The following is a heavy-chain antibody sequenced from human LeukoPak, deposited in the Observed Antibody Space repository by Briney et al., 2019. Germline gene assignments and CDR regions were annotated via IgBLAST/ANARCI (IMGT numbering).Heavy chain of an antibody. J-gene: IGHJ6*03. D-gene: IGHD2-15*01. CDR1: GYSFTNYA. V-gene: IGHV7-4-1*02. Sequence: ASVKVSCKASGYSFTNYALNWVRQAPGQGLEFMGWIHPSTGNPSYAQGFSGRFVFSLDTSVSTAYLQISSLKAEDTAVYYCARTHVVAATAVYYYYYMDVWGKGTTVTVSS. CDR2: IHPSTGNP. CDR3: ARTHVVAATAVYYYYYMDV.